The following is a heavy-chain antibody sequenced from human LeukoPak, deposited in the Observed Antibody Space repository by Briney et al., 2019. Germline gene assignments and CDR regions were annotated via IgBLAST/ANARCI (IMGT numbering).Heavy chain of an antibody. D-gene: IGHD4-17*01. CDR3: ARHYGDYDY. Sequence: ASVKVSCKASGGTFSSYAISWVRQAPGQGLEWMGRIIPIFGTANYAQKLQGRVTMTTDTSTSTAYMELRSLRSDDTAVYYCARHYGDYDYWGQGTLVTVSS. CDR1: GGTFSSYA. CDR2: IIPIFGTA. J-gene: IGHJ4*02. V-gene: IGHV1-69*05.